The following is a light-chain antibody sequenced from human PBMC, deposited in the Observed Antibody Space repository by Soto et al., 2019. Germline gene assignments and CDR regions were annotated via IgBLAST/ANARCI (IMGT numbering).Light chain of an antibody. J-gene: IGKJ1*01. CDR3: QQYNNWPPWT. Sequence: EIVLTQSPGTLSLSPGERATLSCRTSQSVSGNLAWYQQKPGQAPRLLSYGASTRATGIPARFSGSGSGTEFTLTISSLQSEDFAVYYCQQYNNWPPWTFGQGTKVDI. CDR2: GAS. V-gene: IGKV3-15*01. CDR1: QSVSGN.